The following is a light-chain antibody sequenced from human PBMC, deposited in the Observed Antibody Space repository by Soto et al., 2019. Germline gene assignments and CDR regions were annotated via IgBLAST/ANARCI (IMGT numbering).Light chain of an antibody. Sequence: IVMTHSPATLSLSPGEGATLSWRASLTVNTNLAWYQQKRGQAPRLLIYRALMRATGIHARFSGSGSRTDSTLTISSLQSEDVAVYYCQQYNNRWTFALGTKV. V-gene: IGKV3-15*01. CDR2: RAL. CDR1: LTVNTN. CDR3: QQYNNRWT. J-gene: IGKJ1*01.